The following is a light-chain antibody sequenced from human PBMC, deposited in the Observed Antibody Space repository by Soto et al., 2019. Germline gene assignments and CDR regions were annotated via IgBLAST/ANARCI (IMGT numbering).Light chain of an antibody. CDR3: QQYNHWPPIT. CDR1: QSVKSN. CDR2: GAS. J-gene: IGKJ5*01. V-gene: IGKV3-15*01. Sequence: IALTESPSNLYVRSGERANLSCRASQSVKSNLAWYQQNPGQAPRLLIYGASTRATGISARFSGSGSGTEFTLTISSLQSEDFAVYYCQQYNHWPPITFGPGTRLEI.